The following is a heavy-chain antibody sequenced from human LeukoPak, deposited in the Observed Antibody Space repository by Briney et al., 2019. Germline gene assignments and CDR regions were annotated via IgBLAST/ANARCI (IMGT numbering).Heavy chain of an antibody. Sequence: GGSLRLSCAASGFSFSTYAMNWVRQAPGKGLEWVSAISGSGGSTYYADSVKGRFTISRDNSKNTLYLQMNSLRAEDTAVYYCAKYDTTVTRLAAFDYWGQGTLVTVSS. V-gene: IGHV3-23*01. D-gene: IGHD4-17*01. CDR3: AKYDTTVTRLAAFDY. CDR2: ISGSGGST. J-gene: IGHJ4*02. CDR1: GFSFSTYA.